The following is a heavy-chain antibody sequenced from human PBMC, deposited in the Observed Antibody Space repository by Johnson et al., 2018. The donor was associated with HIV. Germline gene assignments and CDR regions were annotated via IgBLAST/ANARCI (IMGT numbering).Heavy chain of an antibody. Sequence: QVLLVESGGGVVQPGRSLRLSCAASGFTFSSYAMHWVRQAPGKGLEWVAIISYDGSNKYYADSVKGRFTISRDNSKNTLYLQMNSLSPEDTAVYYCARDRAIVVAYDAFDIWGQGTMVTVSS. CDR2: ISYDGSNK. CDR3: ARDRAIVVAYDAFDI. V-gene: IGHV3-30*04. CDR1: GFTFSSYA. D-gene: IGHD3-22*01. J-gene: IGHJ3*02.